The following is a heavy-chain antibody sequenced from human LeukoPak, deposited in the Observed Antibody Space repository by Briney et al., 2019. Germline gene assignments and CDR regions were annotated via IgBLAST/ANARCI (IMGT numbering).Heavy chain of an antibody. CDR2: ISGNGDIT. Sequence: GGSLRLSCAASRFTFNTYAVNWVRQAPGKGLEWVSAISGNGDITYYADSVRGRFTISRDNSKNTLYLQMNSLRAEDTAVYYCARVKRDCSGGTCYSYDYWGQGTLVTVSS. CDR3: ARVKRDCSGGTCYSYDY. J-gene: IGHJ4*02. V-gene: IGHV3-23*01. CDR1: RFTFNTYA. D-gene: IGHD2-15*01.